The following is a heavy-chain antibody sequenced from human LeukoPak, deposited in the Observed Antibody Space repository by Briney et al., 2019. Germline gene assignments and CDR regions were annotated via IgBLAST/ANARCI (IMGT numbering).Heavy chain of an antibody. CDR2: IYYSGST. J-gene: IGHJ4*02. D-gene: IGHD3-3*01. V-gene: IGHV4-59*01. CDR3: ARDSDFWSGFYYFDY. Sequence: SETLSLTCTVSGGSISSYYWSWVRQPPGKGLEWVGYIYYSGSTNYNPSLKSRVTISVDTSKNQFSLKLSSVTAADTAVYYCARDSDFWSGFYYFDYWGQGTLVTVSS. CDR1: GGSISSYY.